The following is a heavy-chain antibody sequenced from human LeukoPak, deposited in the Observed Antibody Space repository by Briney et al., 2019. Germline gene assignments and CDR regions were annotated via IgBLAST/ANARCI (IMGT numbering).Heavy chain of an antibody. CDR1: GGSISSGSYS. V-gene: IGHV4-61*02. D-gene: IGHD6-19*01. J-gene: IGHJ6*03. Sequence: SSETLSLTCTVSGGSISSGSYSWTWIRQPAGKGLEWIGRIYPSGGTNYTPSLRSRVTISIDTSKNQFSLKLTSVTAADTAVYYCARGGSSAWSPLVYMDVWGKGTTVTISS. CDR2: IYPSGGT. CDR3: ARGGSSAWSPLVYMDV.